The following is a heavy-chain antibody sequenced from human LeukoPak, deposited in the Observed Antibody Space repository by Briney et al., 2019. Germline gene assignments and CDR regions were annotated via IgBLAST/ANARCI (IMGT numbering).Heavy chain of an antibody. V-gene: IGHV1-46*01. CDR3: ARSSPGEGYFDY. Sequence: ASVKVSCKASGYTFTSYYMHWVRQAPGQGLEWMGIINPSGGSTSYAQKFQSRLTMTRDTSSSTVYMELSSLRSEDTAVYYCARSSPGEGYFDYWGQGTLVTASS. CDR1: GYTFTSYY. CDR2: INPSGGST. D-gene: IGHD3-10*01. J-gene: IGHJ4*02.